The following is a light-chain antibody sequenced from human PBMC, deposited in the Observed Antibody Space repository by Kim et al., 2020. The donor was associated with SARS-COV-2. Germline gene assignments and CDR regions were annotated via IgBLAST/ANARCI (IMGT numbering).Light chain of an antibody. CDR1: QSVLNSSSNKNY. CDR2: WAS. V-gene: IGKV4-1*01. CDR3: QQYYTFPLT. J-gene: IGKJ4*01. Sequence: DIVMTQSPDSLAVSLGERATVNCKSTQSVLNSSSNKNYVAWYQQKAGQPPRLLIYWASTRESGVPDRFSGSGSWTDFTLTITSLQAEDVAVYYCQQYYTFPLTFGGGTKVDIK.